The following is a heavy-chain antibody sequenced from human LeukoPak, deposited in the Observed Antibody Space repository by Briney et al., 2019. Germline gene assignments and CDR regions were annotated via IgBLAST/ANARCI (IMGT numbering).Heavy chain of an antibody. D-gene: IGHD1-26*01. CDR3: ARVFPTLSGSSAIDY. J-gene: IGHJ4*02. V-gene: IGHV4-34*01. CDR1: GGSFSGYY. Sequence: SETLSLTCAVYGGSFSGYYWSWIRDPPGEGLEWIGEINHSGSTNYNPSLKSRVTISVDTSKNQFSLKLSSVTAADTAVYYCARVFPTLSGSSAIDYWGQGTLVTVSS. CDR2: INHSGST.